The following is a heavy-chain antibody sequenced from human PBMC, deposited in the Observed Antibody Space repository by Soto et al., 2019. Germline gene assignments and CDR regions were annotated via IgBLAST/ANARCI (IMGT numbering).Heavy chain of an antibody. Sequence: QVQLVESGGGVVQPGRSLRLSCAASGFTFSSKGMHWFRQAPGKGLEWVALILYDGSNKHYADSVKGRFTISRDNSKNTLYLQMNSLRAEDTAVYYCAKDLLYSGYYGADYWGQGTLVTVSS. CDR3: AKDLLYSGYYGADY. CDR2: ILYDGSNK. CDR1: GFTFSSKG. V-gene: IGHV3-30*02. D-gene: IGHD5-12*01. J-gene: IGHJ4*02.